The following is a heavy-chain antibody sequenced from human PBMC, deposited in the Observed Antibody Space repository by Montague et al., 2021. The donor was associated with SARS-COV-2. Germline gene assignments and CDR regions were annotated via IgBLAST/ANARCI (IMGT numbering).Heavy chain of an antibody. CDR2: MYDSGST. J-gene: IGHJ3*02. V-gene: IGHV4-31*03. CDR3: ARGDGVVVAAPYI. D-gene: IGHD2-15*01. Sequence: TLSLTCTVSGGSISNGGYYCSWIRQHPGKGLEWIGYMYDSGSTYYNPSLTSRVTMSLDTSKSQFSLKLSSVTAADTAVYYCARGDGVVVAAPYIWGQGTMVTVSS. CDR1: GGSISNGGYY.